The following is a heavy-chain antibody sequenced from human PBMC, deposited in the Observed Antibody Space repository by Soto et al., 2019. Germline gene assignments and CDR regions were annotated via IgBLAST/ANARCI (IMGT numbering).Heavy chain of an antibody. V-gene: IGHV3-23*01. CDR2: VSERGGST. CDR1: GFTFSSYV. J-gene: IGHJ4*02. Sequence: EVQLLESGGGLVQPGGSLRLSCAASGFTFSSYVMSWVRQAPGKGLEWVSAVSERGGSTYYADSVKGRFTISRDNSKNTLYLQMNSLRNEDTAVYYCANQADNFDYWGQGILVTVSS. CDR3: ANQADNFDY. D-gene: IGHD3-9*01.